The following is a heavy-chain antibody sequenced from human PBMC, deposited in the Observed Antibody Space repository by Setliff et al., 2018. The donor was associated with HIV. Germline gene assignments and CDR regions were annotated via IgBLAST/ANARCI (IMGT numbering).Heavy chain of an antibody. CDR1: GFTFGSYA. J-gene: IGHJ4*02. Sequence: GGSLRLSCAPSGFTFGSYAMSWVRQAPGKGLEWVSVISGSGDSTFYADSLKGRFTISRDNSKNTLYLQMNSLRAEDTAVYYCARDFSYWGQGTLVTVSS. V-gene: IGHV3-23*01. CDR3: ARDFSY. CDR2: ISGSGDST.